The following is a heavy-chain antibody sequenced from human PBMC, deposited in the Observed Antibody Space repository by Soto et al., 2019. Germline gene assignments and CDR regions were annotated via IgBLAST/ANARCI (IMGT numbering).Heavy chain of an antibody. CDR2: IKGDGSEI. D-gene: IGHD3-16*01. V-gene: IGHV3-7*01. CDR3: ARDIGFDYVN. CDR1: GFNGMSYW. Sequence: GGSLRLSCAVSGFNGMSYWMSWVRQAPGKGLEWVASIKGDGSEIYYLHSVRGRFSISRDSAGNALHLTMNYLSAEDTGLYFCARDIGFDYVNWGQGTLVTVSS. J-gene: IGHJ4*02.